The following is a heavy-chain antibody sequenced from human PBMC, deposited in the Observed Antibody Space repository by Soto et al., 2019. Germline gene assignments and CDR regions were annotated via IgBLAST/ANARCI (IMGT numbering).Heavy chain of an antibody. J-gene: IGHJ5*02. CDR1: GLTFSRYG. CDR2: RSYDGSDK. D-gene: IGHD3-16*01. CDR3: AKAAGYDYVWGSSGLDP. Sequence: QAQLVEWGGGVVQPGRSLRLSCAGSGLTFSRYGMHWVRQAPGKGLEGVAVRSYDGSDKYYGDSVKGPFTISRDVSKNTLYLQMNSHRVEATASYYCAKAAGYDYVWGSSGLDPWGQGTPVTVSS. V-gene: IGHV3-30*18.